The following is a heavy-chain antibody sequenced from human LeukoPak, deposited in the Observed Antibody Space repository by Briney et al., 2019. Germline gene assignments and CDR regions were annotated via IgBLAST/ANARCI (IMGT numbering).Heavy chain of an antibody. J-gene: IGHJ4*02. CDR1: GGSFSNYY. V-gene: IGHV4-59*10. CDR3: ARASFEYYYDSSGPPNFHY. Sequence: SETLSLTCAVYGGSFSNYYWSWIRQPAGKGLEWIGRIYTSGSTNYNPSLKSRVTMSVDTSKNQFSLKLSSVTAADTAVYYCARASFEYYYDSSGPPNFHYWGQGTLVTVSS. D-gene: IGHD3-22*01. CDR2: IYTSGST.